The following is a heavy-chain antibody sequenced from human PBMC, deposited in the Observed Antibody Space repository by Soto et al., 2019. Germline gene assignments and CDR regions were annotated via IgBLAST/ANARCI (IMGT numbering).Heavy chain of an antibody. D-gene: IGHD1-26*01. J-gene: IGHJ4*02. V-gene: IGHV1-18*01. CDR1: GYAFTNYG. CDR2: ITVNSGNT. CDR3: ARGLGGGYYYLDY. Sequence: QGQLEQSGAEVKRPGDSVKVSCKASGYAFTNYGISWVRQAPGQGLEWMGWITVNSGNTKYAQKIQGRVTLSTDTSTSPAAMELRILRYDDTAVYFCARGLGGGYYYLDYWGQGTLVTVS.